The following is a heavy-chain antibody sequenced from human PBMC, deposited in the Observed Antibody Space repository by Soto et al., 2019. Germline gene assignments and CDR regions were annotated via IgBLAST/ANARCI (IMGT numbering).Heavy chain of an antibody. Sequence: SETLSLTCTVSGASISGFYWSRIRKSAGKGLEWIGRIYATGTTDYNPSLESRVMMSVDTSKKQFSLKLRSVTAADTAVYYCVRDGTKTLRDWFDPWGQGISVTVSS. CDR3: VRDGTKTLRDWFDP. CDR2: IYATGTT. J-gene: IGHJ5*02. D-gene: IGHD1-1*01. V-gene: IGHV4-4*07. CDR1: GASISGFY.